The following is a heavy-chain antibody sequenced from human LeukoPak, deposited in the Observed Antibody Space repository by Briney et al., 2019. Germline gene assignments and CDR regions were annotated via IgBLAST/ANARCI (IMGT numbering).Heavy chain of an antibody. D-gene: IGHD6-13*01. Sequence: ASVKVSCKASEYTFTGYYIHWVRQAPGQGLEWMGWINPNSGGTNYAQKFQGRVTMTRDTSISTAYMELSRLSSDDTAVYYCARIRWAYSSSWYLFDYWGQGTLVTVSS. V-gene: IGHV1-2*02. CDR2: INPNSGGT. CDR3: ARIRWAYSSSWYLFDY. J-gene: IGHJ4*02. CDR1: EYTFTGYY.